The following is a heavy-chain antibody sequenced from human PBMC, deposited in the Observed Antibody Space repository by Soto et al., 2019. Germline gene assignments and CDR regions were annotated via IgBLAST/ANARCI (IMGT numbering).Heavy chain of an antibody. V-gene: IGHV4-30-4*01. D-gene: IGHD3-10*01. J-gene: IGHJ6*02. Sequence: QVQLQESGPGLVKPSQTLSLTCTVSGGSISSGDYYWSWIRQPPGKGLEWIGYIYYSGSTYYNPSLKSRVTISVDTSKNQFSLKLSSVTAADTAVYYCARETNRLLWFGELLSGMDVWGQGTTVTVSS. CDR3: ARETNRLLWFGELLSGMDV. CDR1: GGSISSGDYY. CDR2: IYYSGST.